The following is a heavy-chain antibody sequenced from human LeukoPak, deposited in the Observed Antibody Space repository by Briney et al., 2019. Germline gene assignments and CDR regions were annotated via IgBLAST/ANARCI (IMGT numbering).Heavy chain of an antibody. Sequence: SETLSLTCTVSGGSISSYYWSWIRQPPGKGLEWIGYIYYSGSTNYNPSLKSRVTISVDTSKNQFSLKPISVTAADTAVYYCARGVGSGYTDYWGQGALVTVSS. CDR1: GGSISSYY. CDR2: IYYSGST. V-gene: IGHV4-59*01. J-gene: IGHJ4*02. CDR3: ARGVGSGYTDY. D-gene: IGHD6-19*01.